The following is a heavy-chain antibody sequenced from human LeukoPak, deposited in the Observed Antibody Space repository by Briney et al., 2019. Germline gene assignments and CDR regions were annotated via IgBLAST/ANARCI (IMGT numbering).Heavy chain of an antibody. V-gene: IGHV3-30*04. J-gene: IGHJ1*01. CDR3: AKDDDWGRFNH. CDR1: GFTFSSYA. Sequence: GGSLRLSCAASGFTFSSYAMHWVRQAPGKGLEWVAVISYDGSNKYYADSVRGRFTISRDNFKNTVSLQLNSLRAEDTAMYYCAKDDDWGRFNHWGQGTLVTVSS. CDR2: ISYDGSNK. D-gene: IGHD3-16*01.